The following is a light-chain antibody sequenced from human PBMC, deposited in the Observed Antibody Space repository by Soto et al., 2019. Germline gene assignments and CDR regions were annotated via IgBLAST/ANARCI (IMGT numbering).Light chain of an antibody. Sequence: DIQRTQSPSTLSASVGDRVTMTCRASQSISSWLAWYQQKPGKAPKLLIYDASSLESGVPSRFSGSGSGTEFTLTISSLQPEDIATYYCQQFDDLPRTFGGGTKVDIK. CDR1: QSISSW. CDR2: DAS. V-gene: IGKV1-5*01. CDR3: QQFDDLPRT. J-gene: IGKJ4*01.